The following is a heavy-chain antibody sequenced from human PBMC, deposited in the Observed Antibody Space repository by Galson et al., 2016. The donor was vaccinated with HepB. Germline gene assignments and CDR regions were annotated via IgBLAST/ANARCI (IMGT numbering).Heavy chain of an antibody. J-gene: IGHJ4*02. V-gene: IGHV4-4*02. CDR1: GGSISRSDW. CDR3: TKQDLWSIEF. Sequence: SETLSLTCAVFGGSISRSDWWSWVRLSPRKGLEWIGEIFPSGNTNYNPALESRLIISLDKSENQFSLKMTSVTAADTALYYCTKQDLWSIEFWGQGILVTVSS. D-gene: IGHD2-21*01. CDR2: IFPSGNT.